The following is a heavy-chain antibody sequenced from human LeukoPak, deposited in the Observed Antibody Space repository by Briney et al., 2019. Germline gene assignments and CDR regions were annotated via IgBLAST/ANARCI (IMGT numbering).Heavy chain of an antibody. J-gene: IGHJ5*02. V-gene: IGHV1-18*01. Sequence: ASVKVSCKASGYTFTSYGISWVRQAPGQGLEWMGWISAYNGNTNYAQKLQGRVTMTTDTSTSTAYMELRSLRSDDTAVYYCARVVPFGGSYYKRYWFDPWGQGTLVTVSS. D-gene: IGHD1-26*01. CDR2: ISAYNGNT. CDR3: ARVVPFGGSYYKRYWFDP. CDR1: GYTFTSYG.